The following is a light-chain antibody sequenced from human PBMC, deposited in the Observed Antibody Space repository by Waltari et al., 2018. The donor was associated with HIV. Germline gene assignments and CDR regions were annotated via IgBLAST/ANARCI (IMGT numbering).Light chain of an antibody. J-gene: IGLJ1*01. V-gene: IGLV2-14*03. CDR1: SSDVGGYNY. Sequence: QSALTQPASVSGSPGQSITISCTGTSSDVGGYNYVSWYQQHPGKATKLMIYDVSNRPAGVSNRCSGSKSGNTASLTISGLQAEDEADYDCSSYTSSSPYAFGTGTKVTVL. CDR2: DVS. CDR3: SSYTSSSPYA.